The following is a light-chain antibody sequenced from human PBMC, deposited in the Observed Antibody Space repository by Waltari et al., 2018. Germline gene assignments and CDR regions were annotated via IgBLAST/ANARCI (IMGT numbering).Light chain of an antibody. CDR3: SSYAGGNNLV. J-gene: IGLJ2*01. Sequence: QSALTQPPSASGSPGQSVTISCTGTSSDVGGYHYVSWYQQHPGKAPKVMIYEVSKRPSGVPDRFSGSKSGNTATLTVSGLQAEDEADYYCSSYAGGNNLVFGGGTKLTVL. V-gene: IGLV2-8*01. CDR1: SSDVGGYHY. CDR2: EVS.